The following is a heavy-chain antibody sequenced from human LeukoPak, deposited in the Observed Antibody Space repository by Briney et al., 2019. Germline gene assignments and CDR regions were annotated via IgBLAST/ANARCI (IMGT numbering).Heavy chain of an antibody. V-gene: IGHV4-30-4*01. CDR2: IYYSGST. Sequence: SQTLSLTCTVSGGSISSGDYYWSWIRQPPGKGLEWIGYIYYSGSTYYNPSLKGRVTISVDTSKNQFSLKLSSVTAADTAVYYCARDSGSYGDYFYYGMDVWGQGTTVTVSS. CDR1: GGSISSGDYY. D-gene: IGHD1-26*01. CDR3: ARDSGSYGDYFYYGMDV. J-gene: IGHJ6*02.